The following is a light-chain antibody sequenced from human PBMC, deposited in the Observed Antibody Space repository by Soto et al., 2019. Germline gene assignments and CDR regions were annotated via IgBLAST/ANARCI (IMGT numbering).Light chain of an antibody. CDR2: ATS. J-gene: IGKJ4*01. CDR1: QSVGNN. CDR3: QQYGEWPLT. Sequence: EIVVTQSPATLSVSPGERATLSCRASQSVGNNFAWYQQKPGQAPRLLIFATSTRATGVPARFSGSGSGTEFTLTICSLQSEDFAVYYCQQYGEWPLTFGGGAKGEIE. V-gene: IGKV3-15*01.